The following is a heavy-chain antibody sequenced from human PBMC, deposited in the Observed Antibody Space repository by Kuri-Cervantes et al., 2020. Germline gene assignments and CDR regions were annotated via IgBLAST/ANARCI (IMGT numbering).Heavy chain of an antibody. D-gene: IGHD1-26*01. CDR2: FDPEDRKT. V-gene: IGHV1-24*01. CDR3: TTLIVGANDDDAFDI. J-gene: IGHJ3*02. CDR1: RHRLIELA. Sequence: SRHRLIELAMHWVRQAPGKGLEWIGGFDPEDRKTTHAQKLQGRVTVTEDTSADTAYMELSSLTSEDTAIYYCTTLIVGANDDDAFDIWGQGTMVTVSS.